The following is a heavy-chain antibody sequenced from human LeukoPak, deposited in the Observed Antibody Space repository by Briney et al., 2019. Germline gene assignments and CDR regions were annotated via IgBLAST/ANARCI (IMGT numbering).Heavy chain of an antibody. J-gene: IGHJ4*02. V-gene: IGHV4-31*03. CDR3: ARGSYCSSTSCYTGYFDY. CDR2: IYYSGST. D-gene: IGHD2-2*02. CDR1: GGSISSGGYY. Sequence: PSQTLSLTCIVSGGSISSGGYYWNWIRQHPGKGLEWIGYIYYSGSTYYNPSLKSRVAISVDTSKNQFSLKLTSVTAADTAVYYCARGSYCSSTSCYTGYFDYWGQGTLVTVSS.